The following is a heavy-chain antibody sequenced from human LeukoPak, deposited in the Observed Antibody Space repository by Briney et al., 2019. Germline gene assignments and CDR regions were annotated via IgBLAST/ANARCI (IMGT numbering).Heavy chain of an antibody. CDR3: ATVLYGSNGFDY. Sequence: PSETLSLTCTVSGGSISSYYWSWIRQPPGKGLEWIGYIYYSGSTNYNPSLKSRVTISVDTSKNHLSLDLRSVTAADTATYYCATVLYGSNGFDYWGQGTLVTVAA. CDR1: GGSISSYY. J-gene: IGHJ4*02. D-gene: IGHD3-22*01. V-gene: IGHV4-59*01. CDR2: IYYSGST.